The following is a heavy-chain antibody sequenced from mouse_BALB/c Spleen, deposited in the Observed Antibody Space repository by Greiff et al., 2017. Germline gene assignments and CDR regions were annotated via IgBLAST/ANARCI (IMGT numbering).Heavy chain of an antibody. J-gene: IGHJ1*01. V-gene: IGHV1-87*01. CDR1: GYTFTSYW. CDR3: ARVWYFDV. CDR2: IYPGDGDT. Sequence: QVQLQQSGAELARPGASVKLSCKASGYTFTSYWMQWVKQRPGQGLEWIGAIYPGDGDTRYTQKFKGKATLTADKSSSTAYMQLSSLASEDSAVYYCARVWYFDVWGAGTTVTVSS.